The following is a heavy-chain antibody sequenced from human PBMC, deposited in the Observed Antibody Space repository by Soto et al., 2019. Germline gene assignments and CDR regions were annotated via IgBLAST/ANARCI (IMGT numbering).Heavy chain of an antibody. CDR2: ISSSGSTI. CDR1: VFTFSDYY. CDR3: VRDRRISGINRGLDY. J-gene: IGHJ4*02. D-gene: IGHD1-20*01. Sequence: PGGSLRLSCAASVFTFSDYYMSWIRQAPGKGLEWVSYISSSGSTIYYADSVKGRFTISRDNDKDSLFLQMSSLRVEDTAVYYCVRDRRISGINRGLDYWGRGTLVTVSS. V-gene: IGHV3-11*01.